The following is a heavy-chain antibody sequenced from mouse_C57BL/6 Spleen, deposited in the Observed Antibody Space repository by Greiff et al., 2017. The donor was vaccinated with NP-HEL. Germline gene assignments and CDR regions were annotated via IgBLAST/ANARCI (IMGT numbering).Heavy chain of an antibody. CDR1: GYTFTSYW. CDR3: AVYYGSSYDY. V-gene: IGHV1-53*01. Sequence: QVQLKQSGTELVKPGASVKLSCKASGYTFTSYWMHWVKQRPGQGLEWIGHINPSNGGTNYNEKFKSKATLTVDKSSRTSYMQLISLTSDDSAVYYCAVYYGSSYDYWGQGTTLTVSS. J-gene: IGHJ2*01. CDR2: INPSNGGT. D-gene: IGHD1-1*01.